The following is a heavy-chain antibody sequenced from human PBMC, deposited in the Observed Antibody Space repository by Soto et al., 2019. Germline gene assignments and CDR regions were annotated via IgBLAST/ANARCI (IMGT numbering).Heavy chain of an antibody. Sequence: PGESLEISCQCSGYTFSNFWVGWVRQLPGQGLEWMGIIYPGDHETRYSPSFHGKVTISAEKSINTAYLQWNSLEASDSAFYFCARSPRSIPYFDHWGQGALVTVSS. CDR1: GYTFSNFW. V-gene: IGHV5-51*01. J-gene: IGHJ4*02. CDR2: IYPGDHET. D-gene: IGHD6-13*01. CDR3: ARSPRSIPYFDH.